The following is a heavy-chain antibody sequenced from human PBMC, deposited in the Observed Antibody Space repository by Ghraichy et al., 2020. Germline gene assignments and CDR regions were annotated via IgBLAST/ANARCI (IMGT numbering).Heavy chain of an antibody. J-gene: IGHJ6*04. V-gene: IGHV4-59*01. D-gene: IGHD2-2*01. Sequence: SETLSLTCTVSGGSISSYYWSWIRQPPGKGLEWIGYIYYSGSTNYNPSLKSRVTISVDTSKNQFSLKLSAVTAADTAVYYCARTQLGYCSSTSCYVYYYYGMDVWGKGTTVTVSS. CDR1: GGSISSYY. CDR3: ARTQLGYCSSTSCYVYYYYGMDV. CDR2: IYYSGST.